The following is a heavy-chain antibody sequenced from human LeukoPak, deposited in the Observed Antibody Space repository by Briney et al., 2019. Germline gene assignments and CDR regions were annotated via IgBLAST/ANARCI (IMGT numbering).Heavy chain of an antibody. V-gene: IGHV5-51*01. Sequence: GESLKISCKGSGYSFTGYWIGWVRQMPGKGLEWMGIIYPGDSDTRYSPSFQGQVIISADKSISTAYLQWSSLKASDTAMYYCARTPALAAAGAFDIWGQGTMVTVSS. CDR2: IYPGDSDT. D-gene: IGHD6-13*01. CDR1: GYSFTGYW. CDR3: ARTPALAAAGAFDI. J-gene: IGHJ3*02.